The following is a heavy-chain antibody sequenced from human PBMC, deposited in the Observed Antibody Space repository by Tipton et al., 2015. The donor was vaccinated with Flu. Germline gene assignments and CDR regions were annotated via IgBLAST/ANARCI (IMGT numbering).Heavy chain of an antibody. V-gene: IGHV4-38-2*01. Sequence: TVSLTCAVSGDSISGGYYWGWIRQPPGRGLEWIGNINDSGNTYHNPSLKSRVIMSVDRSRNHFSLKLSSVTGEDTAVYYCARRDFSNYVSDPKNWFDPWGQGTLVTVSS. CDR2: INDSGNT. CDR1: GDSISGGYY. CDR3: ARRDFSNYVSDPKNWFDP. J-gene: IGHJ5*02. D-gene: IGHD4-11*01.